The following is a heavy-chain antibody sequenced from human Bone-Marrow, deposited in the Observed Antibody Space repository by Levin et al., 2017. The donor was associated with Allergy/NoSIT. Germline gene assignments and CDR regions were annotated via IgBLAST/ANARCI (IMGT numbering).Heavy chain of an antibody. V-gene: IGHV3-30*18. CDR1: GFTFSTYG. D-gene: IGHD3-9*01. CDR3: SNELVF. CDR2: ISHDGSFT. J-gene: IGHJ4*02. Sequence: PGGSLRLSCVGSGFTFSTYGMHWVRQAPGKGPEWVAVISHDGSFTHYADSLKGRFTISRDNSKSTLFLQMNSLRREDTAVYYCSNELVFWGQGILVTVSS.